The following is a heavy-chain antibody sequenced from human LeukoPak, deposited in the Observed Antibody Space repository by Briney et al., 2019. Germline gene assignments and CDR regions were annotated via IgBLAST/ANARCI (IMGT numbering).Heavy chain of an antibody. D-gene: IGHD5-12*01. V-gene: IGHV5-51*01. CDR1: GYSFSTYW. CDR3: GRGGYSGYEFDC. CDR2: IYPGDSDT. J-gene: IGHJ4*02. Sequence: GESLKISCRAPGYSFSTYWIGWVRQMPGKGLEWMGVIYPGDSDTRYSPSFQGQVTISADKSINTAYLQWSSLKASDTAMYYCGRGGYSGYEFDCWGQGTLVTVSS.